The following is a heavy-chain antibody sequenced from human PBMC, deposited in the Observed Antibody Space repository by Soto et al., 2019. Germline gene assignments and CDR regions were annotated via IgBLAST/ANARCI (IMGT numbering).Heavy chain of an antibody. D-gene: IGHD3-10*01. CDR1: GGSFSGYY. Sequence: SETLSLTCAVYGGSFSGYYWSWIRQPPGKGLEWIGEINHSGSTNYNPSLKSRVTISVDTSKNQFSLKLSSVTAADTAVYYCASGGPYYQEDYWDQGTLVTVSS. CDR3: ASGGPYYQEDY. J-gene: IGHJ4*02. CDR2: INHSGST. V-gene: IGHV4-34*01.